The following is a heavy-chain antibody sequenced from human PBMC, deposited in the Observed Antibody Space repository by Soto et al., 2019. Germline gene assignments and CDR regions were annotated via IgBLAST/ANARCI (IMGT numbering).Heavy chain of an antibody. CDR2: ISYDGSNK. D-gene: IGHD2-2*01. V-gene: IGHV3-30*18. CDR3: AKLRCSSTSCYRPGDYYYYYMDV. J-gene: IGHJ6*03. Sequence: GGSLRLSCAASGFTFSSYGMHWVRQAPGKGLEWVAVISYDGSNKYYADSVKVRFTISRDNSKNTLYLQMNSLRAEDTAVYYCAKLRCSSTSCYRPGDYYYYYMDVWGKGTTVTVSS. CDR1: GFTFSSYG.